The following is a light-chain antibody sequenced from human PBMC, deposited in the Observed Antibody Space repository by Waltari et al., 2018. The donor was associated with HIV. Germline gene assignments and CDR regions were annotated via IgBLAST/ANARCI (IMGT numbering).Light chain of an antibody. CDR2: KAS. Sequence: DIQMTQSPSTLSASVGDRVTLTCRASQIISTYLAWYQHKPGKAPKVLIYKASSLESEVPSRFSGSGSGTEFTLTISSLQPDDFATYYCQQYNSYSPSTFGQGTKLEIK. J-gene: IGKJ2*01. CDR1: QIISTY. V-gene: IGKV1-5*03. CDR3: QQYNSYSPST.